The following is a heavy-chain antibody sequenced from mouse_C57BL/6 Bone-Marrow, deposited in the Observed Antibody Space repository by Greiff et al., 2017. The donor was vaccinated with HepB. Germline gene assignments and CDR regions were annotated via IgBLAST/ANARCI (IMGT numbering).Heavy chain of an antibody. V-gene: IGHV13-2*01. CDR3: SRGSDYGFPY. Sequence: VQLVETGGGLVRPGNSLKLSCVTSGFTFSNYRMHWLRQPPGKRLEWIAVITLKSDNYGANFAESVRGRFAISRDDSKNSVCLEMNRLREDDTATYFCSRGSDYGFPYWGQGTLVTVSA. CDR2: ITLKSDNYGA. J-gene: IGHJ3*01. CDR1: GFTFSNYR. D-gene: IGHD1-2*01.